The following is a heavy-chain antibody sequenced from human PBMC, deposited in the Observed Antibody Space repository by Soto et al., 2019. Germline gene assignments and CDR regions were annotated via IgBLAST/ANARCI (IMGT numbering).Heavy chain of an antibody. CDR2: ISSSSSTI. CDR3: ASSGIADAIDY. J-gene: IGHJ4*02. V-gene: IGHV3-48*04. D-gene: IGHD6-13*01. Sequence: GGSLRLSCAASGFTFSGYSMNWVRQAPGKGLEWVSYISSSSSTIYYADSVKGRFTISRDNAKNSLYLQMNSLRAEDTAVYYCASSGIADAIDYWGQGTLVTVSS. CDR1: GFTFSGYS.